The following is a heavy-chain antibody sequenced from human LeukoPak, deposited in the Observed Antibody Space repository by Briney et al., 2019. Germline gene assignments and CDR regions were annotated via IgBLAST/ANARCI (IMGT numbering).Heavy chain of an antibody. D-gene: IGHD6-13*01. Sequence: PSETLSLTCTVSGGSINSCYWSWIRQPAGKGLEWIGRIYTSGSTNYNPSLMSRVTMSVDTSKNQFSLKLSSVTAADTAVYYCARDVVAAAGTWDYWGQGTLVTVSS. CDR2: IYTSGST. V-gene: IGHV4-4*07. CDR3: ARDVVAAAGTWDY. CDR1: GGSINSCY. J-gene: IGHJ4*02.